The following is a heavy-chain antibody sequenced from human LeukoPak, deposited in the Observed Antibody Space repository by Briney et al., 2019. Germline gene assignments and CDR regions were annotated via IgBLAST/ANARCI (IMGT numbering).Heavy chain of an antibody. V-gene: IGHV4-59*01. CDR3: ARGNSGYDF. CDR2: IYYSGST. J-gene: IGHJ4*02. Sequence: SETLSLTYTASGGSISNKYWSWIRQPPGKGLEWIGYIYYSGSTNYNPSLKSRVTILVDTSKNQFSLKLSSVTAADTAVYFSARGNSGYDFWGQGTLVTVSS. CDR1: GGSISNKY. D-gene: IGHD5-12*01.